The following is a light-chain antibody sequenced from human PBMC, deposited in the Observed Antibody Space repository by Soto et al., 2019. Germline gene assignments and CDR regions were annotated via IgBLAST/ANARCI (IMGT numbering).Light chain of an antibody. CDR3: QQYNNWPPIT. CDR2: VAS. J-gene: IGKJ3*01. Sequence: EIVMTQSPATLSVSPGERATLSCRASQSVSSNLAWYQQKPGQAPRLLIYVASTRATGIPARFSGSGSWTEFTLTISSLEAEYFAVYYCQQYNNWPPITFGPGTKVDIK. V-gene: IGKV3-15*01. CDR1: QSVSSN.